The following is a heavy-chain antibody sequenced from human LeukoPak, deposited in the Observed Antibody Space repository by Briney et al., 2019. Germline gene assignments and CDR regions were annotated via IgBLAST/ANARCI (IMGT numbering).Heavy chain of an antibody. Sequence: PGGSLRLSCAASGFTFSSYAMSWVRQAPGEGLEWVSFMYSDNNIYYADSVKGRFTISRDNSKNAFYLQMNSLRVEDTAIYYCARGILGLFPIDYWGQGTLVTVSS. D-gene: IGHD1-26*01. CDR3: ARGILGLFPIDY. J-gene: IGHJ4*02. V-gene: IGHV3-23*03. CDR1: GFTFSSYA. CDR2: MYSDNNI.